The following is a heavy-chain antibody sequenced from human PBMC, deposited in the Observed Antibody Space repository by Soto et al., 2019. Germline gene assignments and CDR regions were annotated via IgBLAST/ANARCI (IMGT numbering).Heavy chain of an antibody. D-gene: IGHD2-15*01. CDR3: ARNKCSGGSCYSWSLDY. CDR2: RYYSEST. V-gene: IGHV4-31*03. J-gene: IGHJ4*02. CDR1: GGSITTGGYY. Sequence: PSETLSLTCTASGGSITTGGYYWSWIRQLPGKGLEWIGHRYYSESTYYNPSLKSRVSISLDTSKNQFSLKLSFVTAADTAMYYCARNKCSGGSCYSWSLDYWGQGTPVTVSS.